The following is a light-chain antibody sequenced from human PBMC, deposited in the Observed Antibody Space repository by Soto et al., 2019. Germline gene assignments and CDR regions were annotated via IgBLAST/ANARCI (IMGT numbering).Light chain of an antibody. CDR3: QQYNSYSPIA. J-gene: IGKJ1*01. V-gene: IGKV1-5*03. CDR2: KAS. Sequence: DIQMTQSPSTLSASVGDRVTITCRASQSISSWLAWYQQKPGKAPKLLIYKASSLESGVPSRFSGSGSGTEFTLTISSLLPDDFATYYCQQYNSYSPIAFGQGTKVE. CDR1: QSISSW.